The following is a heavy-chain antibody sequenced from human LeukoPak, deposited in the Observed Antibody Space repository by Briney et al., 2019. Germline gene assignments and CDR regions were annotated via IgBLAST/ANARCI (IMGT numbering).Heavy chain of an antibody. D-gene: IGHD4-17*01. CDR3: ASKLTVTTLIDY. J-gene: IGHJ4*02. Sequence: GGSLRLSCAASGFTFSSYSMNWVRQAPGKGLELVSSISSSSSYIYYADSVKGRFTISRDNAKNSLYLQMNSLRAEDTAVYYCASKLTVTTLIDYWGQGTLVTVSS. CDR1: GFTFSSYS. CDR2: ISSSSSYI. V-gene: IGHV3-21*01.